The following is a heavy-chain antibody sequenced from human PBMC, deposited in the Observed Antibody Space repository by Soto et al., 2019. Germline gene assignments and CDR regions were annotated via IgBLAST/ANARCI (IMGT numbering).Heavy chain of an antibody. CDR1: GFTFSGYW. CDR2: IKDDGSEK. CDR3: ARHGYCSGGRCYRRNDY. D-gene: IGHD2-15*01. Sequence: EVQLVESGGGLVQPGGSLRLSCAASGFTFSGYWMTWARQAPGKGLEWVAQIKDDGSEKFYVDSVKGRFTISRDNADNLLYLQMNSLRAEDTAVYFCARHGYCSGGRCYRRNDYWGQGTLVIVSS. V-gene: IGHV3-7*01. J-gene: IGHJ4*02.